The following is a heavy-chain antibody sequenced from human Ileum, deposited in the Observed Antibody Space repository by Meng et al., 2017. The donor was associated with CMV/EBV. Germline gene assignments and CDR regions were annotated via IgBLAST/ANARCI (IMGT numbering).Heavy chain of an antibody. CDR1: RGSISSDY. CDR3: ARGPYSSSWSSFDY. Sequence: QVRLQEAGPGPVKPSVTLSLTCTVSRGSISSDYWSWIRQPAGKGLEWIGRIYTSGSTNYNPSLKSRVTMSVDTSKTQFSLKLSSVTAADTAVYYCARGPYSSSWSSFDYWGQGTLVTVSS. J-gene: IGHJ4*02. V-gene: IGHV4-4*07. D-gene: IGHD6-13*01. CDR2: IYTSGST.